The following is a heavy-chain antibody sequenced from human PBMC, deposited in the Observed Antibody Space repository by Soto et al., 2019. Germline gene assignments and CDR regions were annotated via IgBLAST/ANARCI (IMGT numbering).Heavy chain of an antibody. CDR3: ARVCYGYDQAGVDHDWYDP. CDR1: GYTFTSYD. V-gene: IGHV1-8*01. Sequence: GASVKVSCKASGYTFTSYDINWVRQATGQGLEWMGWMNPNSGNTGYAQKFQGRVTMTRNTSISTAYMELSSLRSEDTAVYYCARVCYGYDQAGVDHDWYDPWSQGTLVTVSS. J-gene: IGHJ5*02. D-gene: IGHD5-18*01. CDR2: MNPNSGNT.